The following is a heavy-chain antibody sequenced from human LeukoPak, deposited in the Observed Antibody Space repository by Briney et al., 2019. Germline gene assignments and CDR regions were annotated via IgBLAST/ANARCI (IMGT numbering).Heavy chain of an antibody. J-gene: IGHJ4*02. CDR1: SGSISTFY. CDR3: ARGSGDFDY. D-gene: IGHD3-3*01. V-gene: IGHV4-59*01. Sequence: PSETLSLTCTVSSGSISTFYWTWIRQPPGKGLEWIGYVDYSGTTNYNPSLKSRVTLSLDTSKNQFSLKLSSVTAADTAVHYCARGSGDFDYWGLGTLVTVSS. CDR2: VDYSGTT.